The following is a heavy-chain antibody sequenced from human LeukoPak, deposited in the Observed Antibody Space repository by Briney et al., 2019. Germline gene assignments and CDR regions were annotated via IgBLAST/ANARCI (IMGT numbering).Heavy chain of an antibody. J-gene: IGHJ6*03. CDR1: GFTFSSYS. CDR3: ARGWETGYQLLPPYYYYYMDV. Sequence: GGSLRLSCAASGFTFSSYSMNWVRQAPGKGLEWVSSISSSSSYIYYADSVKGRFTIYRDNAKNSLYLQMNSLRAEDTAVYYCARGWETGYQLLPPYYYYYMDVWGKGTTVTVSS. V-gene: IGHV3-21*01. CDR2: ISSSSSYI. D-gene: IGHD2-2*01.